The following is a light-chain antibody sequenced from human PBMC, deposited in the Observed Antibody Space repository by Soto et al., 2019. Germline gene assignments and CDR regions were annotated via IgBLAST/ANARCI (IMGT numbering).Light chain of an antibody. Sequence: QAVVTQEPSFSVSPGGTVTLTCGLSSGSVSTSYYPSWYQQTPGQAPRTIIYSTKTRSSGFPDRFSGSILRNKSALTITGAQADDESDYYCVLYMGSGISVFGGGTQLAVL. CDR2: STK. V-gene: IGLV8-61*01. CDR3: VLYMGSGISV. CDR1: SGSVSTSYY. J-gene: IGLJ3*02.